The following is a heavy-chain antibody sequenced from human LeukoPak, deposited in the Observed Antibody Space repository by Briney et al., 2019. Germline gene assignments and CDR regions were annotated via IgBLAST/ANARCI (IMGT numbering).Heavy chain of an antibody. D-gene: IGHD2-8*01. CDR2: IKDDGSTA. J-gene: IGHJ4*02. V-gene: IGHV3-74*01. Sequence: PGGSLRLSCAVSGFSSFGSRWMHWVRQVPGKGLVWVAVIKDDGSTANYADSVKGRFTASRDGARNTVYLQMSSLRAEDTAIYYCHPLVYVSTWGQGTLVTVSS. CDR3: HPLVYVST. CDR1: GFSSFGSRW.